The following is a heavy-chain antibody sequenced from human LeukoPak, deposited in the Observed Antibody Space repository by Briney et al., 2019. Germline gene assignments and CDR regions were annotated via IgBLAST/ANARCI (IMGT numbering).Heavy chain of an antibody. CDR1: GGSISSYY. D-gene: IGHD3-3*01. CDR3: ARVWIFAFDI. CDR2: IYYSGST. J-gene: IGHJ3*02. Sequence: SETLSLTCTVSGGSISSYYWSWIRQPPGKGLEWIGYIYYSGSTNYNPSLKSRVTISVDTSKNQFSLKLSSVTAADTAVYYCARVWIFAFDIWGQGTMVTVSS. V-gene: IGHV4-59*01.